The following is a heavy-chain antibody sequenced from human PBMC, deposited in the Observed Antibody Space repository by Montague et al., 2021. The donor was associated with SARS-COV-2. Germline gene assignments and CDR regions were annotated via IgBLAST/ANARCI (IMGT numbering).Heavy chain of an antibody. CDR1: GXSINSSSYY. CDR2: IYYSGST. J-gene: IGHJ2*01. CDR3: ARVDVGDWDFDL. Sequence: SETLSLTCTVSGXSINSSSYYWGWIRQHPGKGLEWIGSIYYSGSTYYNPSLRSRLTMSVDTSKNQFSLKLRSVTAAYTAVFYCARVDVGDWDFDLWGRGTLVTVSS. V-gene: IGHV4-39*01. D-gene: IGHD5-12*01.